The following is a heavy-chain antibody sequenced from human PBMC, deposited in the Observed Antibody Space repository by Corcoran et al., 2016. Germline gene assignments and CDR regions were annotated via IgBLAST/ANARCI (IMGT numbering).Heavy chain of an antibody. Sequence: QLQLQESGPGLVKPSETLSLTCTVSGGSISSSSYYWGWIRQPPGKGLEWIGSIYYSGSTYYNPSLTSRVTISVDTSKNQFSLKLSSVTAADTAVYYCATVQVVVTANQTDWYFDLWGRGTLVTVSS. CDR1: GGSISSSSYY. CDR2: IYYSGST. J-gene: IGHJ2*01. D-gene: IGHD2-21*02. CDR3: ATVQVVVTANQTDWYFDL. V-gene: IGHV4-39*07.